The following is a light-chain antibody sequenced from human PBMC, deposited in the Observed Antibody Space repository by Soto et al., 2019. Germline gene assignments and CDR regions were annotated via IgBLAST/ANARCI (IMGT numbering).Light chain of an antibody. Sequence: DIQMTKYPSTLSASVGDRFTITLLASQSISSWLAWYQQKPGRAPKFLIYDASSLESGVPSRFSGSGSGTEFTLTISNLQPDDFATYYCQQYDNYPLTFGGGTKVDIK. CDR1: QSISSW. CDR2: DAS. J-gene: IGKJ4*01. CDR3: QQYDNYPLT. V-gene: IGKV1-5*01.